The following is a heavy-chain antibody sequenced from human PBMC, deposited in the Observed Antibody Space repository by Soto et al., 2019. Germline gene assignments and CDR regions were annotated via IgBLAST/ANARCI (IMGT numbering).Heavy chain of an antibody. V-gene: IGHV4-31*03. Sequence: QVQLQESGPGLVKPSQTLSLTCTVSGGSISSGGYYWSWSRQHPGKGLEWIGYIYYSGSTHYIPSLKSRVTISVDTSKNQFALRLTSVTAADTAVYYCARTSSSSDAFDIWGQGTLVTVSS. CDR3: ARTSSSSDAFDI. D-gene: IGHD6-6*01. J-gene: IGHJ3*02. CDR2: IYYSGST. CDR1: GGSISSGGYY.